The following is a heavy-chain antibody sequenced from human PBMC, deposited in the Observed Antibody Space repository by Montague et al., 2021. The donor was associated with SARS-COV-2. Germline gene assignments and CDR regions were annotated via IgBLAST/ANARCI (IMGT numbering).Heavy chain of an antibody. CDR1: GFTFSSYA. D-gene: IGHD2-21*02. V-gene: IGHV3-23*01. CDR3: AREQHIVVVTATPGAFDI. J-gene: IGHJ3*02. Sequence: SLRLSCAASGFTFSSYAMSWVRQAPGKGLEWVSAIRGSGGSTYYADSVKGRFTISRDNSKNTLYLQMNSLRAEDTAVYYCAREQHIVVVTATPGAFDIWGQGTMVTVSS. CDR2: IRGSGGST.